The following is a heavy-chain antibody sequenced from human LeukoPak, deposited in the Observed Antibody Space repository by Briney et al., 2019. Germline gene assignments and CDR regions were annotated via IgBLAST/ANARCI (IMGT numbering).Heavy chain of an antibody. CDR2: ISGSNSYI. Sequence: GGSLRLSCAASGFTFNSYSMNWVRQAPGKGLEWVSSISGSNSYIYYADSVKGRFTISRDNAKNSLHLQVNSLRAEDTAVYYCVRERFHGSGAPKFDFWGQGTLVTVSS. D-gene: IGHD3-10*01. V-gene: IGHV3-21*06. CDR3: VRERFHGSGAPKFDF. CDR1: GFTFNSYS. J-gene: IGHJ4*02.